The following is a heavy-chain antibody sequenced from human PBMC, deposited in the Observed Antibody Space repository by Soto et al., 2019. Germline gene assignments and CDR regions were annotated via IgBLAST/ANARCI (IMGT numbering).Heavy chain of an antibody. Sequence: WGARSSTCTVSSGSLRSYYWSWIRPSRGKGLEWIGNIYSSGSTSYNPSLKSRATVSVDTSKNPFSLKLTSVAAADTAVYYCARHDSGDYVPWVDPWGQGTLLTVSS. V-gene: IGHV4-59*01. CDR3: ARHDSGDYVPWVDP. J-gene: IGHJ5*02. CDR2: IYSSGST. D-gene: IGHD3-16*01. CDR1: SGSLRSYY.